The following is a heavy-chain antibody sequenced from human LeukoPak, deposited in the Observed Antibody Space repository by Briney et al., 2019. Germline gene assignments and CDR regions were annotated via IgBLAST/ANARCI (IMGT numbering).Heavy chain of an antibody. V-gene: IGHV3-23*01. J-gene: IGHJ4*02. D-gene: IGHD2-2*01. CDR3: ARAPTLPAALDY. CDR2: ITGSGGRT. CDR1: GFTFSSYA. Sequence: GALRLSCAASGFTFSSYAMNWVRQAPGKGLEWVSAITGSGGRTYYADSVKGRFTISRDNSKNTLYLQMNSLRAEDTAVYYCARAPTLPAALDYWGQGTLVTVSS.